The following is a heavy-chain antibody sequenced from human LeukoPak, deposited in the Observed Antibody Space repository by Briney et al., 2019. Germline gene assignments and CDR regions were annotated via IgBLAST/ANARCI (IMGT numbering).Heavy chain of an antibody. CDR3: ARDLLHPDY. CDR1: GYTFTSYG. CDR2: ISGYNGNT. J-gene: IGHJ4*02. D-gene: IGHD1-26*01. V-gene: IGHV1-18*01. Sequence: GALVKVSCKASGYTFTSYGITWVRQAPGQGLEWMGWISGYNGNTNYAQNLQGRVTMTTDTSTSTALMELRSLRSDDTAVYYCARDLLHPDYWGQGTLVTVSS.